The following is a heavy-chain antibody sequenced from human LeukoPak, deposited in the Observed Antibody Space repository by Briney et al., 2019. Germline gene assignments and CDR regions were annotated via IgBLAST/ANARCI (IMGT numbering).Heavy chain of an antibody. CDR1: GGSISSSSYY. D-gene: IGHD3-22*01. J-gene: IGHJ6*02. Sequence: SETLSLTCTVSGGSISSSSYYWGWIRQPPEKGLEWIGSIYYSGSTYYNPSLKSRVTISVDTSKNQFSLKLSSVTAADTAVYYCARHGYSYGMDVWGQGTTVTVSS. V-gene: IGHV4-39*01. CDR2: IYYSGST. CDR3: ARHGYSYGMDV.